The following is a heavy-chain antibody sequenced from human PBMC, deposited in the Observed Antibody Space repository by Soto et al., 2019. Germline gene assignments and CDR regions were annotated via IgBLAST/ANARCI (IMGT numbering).Heavy chain of an antibody. Sequence: PGGSLRLSCAASGFTFSSYWMHWVRQAPGKGLVWVSRINSDGSATSYADSVKGRFTISRDNAKNTLYLQMNSLRAEDTAVYYCARNSGPKAFFDYWGQGTLVTVSS. CDR2: INSDGSAT. CDR1: GFTFSSYW. J-gene: IGHJ4*02. V-gene: IGHV3-74*01. D-gene: IGHD5-12*01. CDR3: ARNSGPKAFFDY.